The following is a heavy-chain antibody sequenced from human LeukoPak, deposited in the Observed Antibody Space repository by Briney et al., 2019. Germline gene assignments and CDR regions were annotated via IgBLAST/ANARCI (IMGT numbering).Heavy chain of an antibody. CDR3: ARDGLRDSSGYDGFDY. V-gene: IGHV1-2*02. CDR2: INPNSGGT. J-gene: IGHJ4*02. D-gene: IGHD3-22*01. CDR1: GYTFTGYY. Sequence: ASVKVSCKASGYTFTGYYMHWVRQAPGQGLEWMGWINPNSGGTNYAQKFQGRVTMTRDTSISTAYMELSRLRSDDTAVYYCARDGLRDSSGYDGFDYWGQGTLVTVSS.